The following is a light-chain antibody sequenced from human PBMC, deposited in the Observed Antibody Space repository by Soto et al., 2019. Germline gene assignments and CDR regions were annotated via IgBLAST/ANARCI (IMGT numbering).Light chain of an antibody. V-gene: IGLV4-69*01. CDR3: QTWGTGIWV. J-gene: IGLJ3*02. Sequence: QAVVTQSPSASASLGASVKLTCTLSSGHSTYAIAWHQQQPEKGPRYLMNLNSDGSHSKGDGIPDRFSGSSSGTERYLTLSSLQAEDEADYYCQTWGTGIWVFGGGTKLTVL. CDR2: LNSDGSH. CDR1: SGHSTYA.